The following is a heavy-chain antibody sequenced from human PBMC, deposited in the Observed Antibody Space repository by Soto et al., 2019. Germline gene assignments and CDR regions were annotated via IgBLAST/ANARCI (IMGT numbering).Heavy chain of an antibody. CDR1: GYTFTGYY. CDR3: ARDCPITIFGVVINYGMDV. J-gene: IGHJ6*02. D-gene: IGHD3-3*01. Sequence: ASVKVSCKASGYTFTGYYMHWLRQSPGQGLEWMGWINPNSGGTNYAQKFQGRVTMTRDTSISTAYMELSRLRSDDTAVYYCARDCPITIFGVVINYGMDVWGQGTTVTVSS. V-gene: IGHV1-2*02. CDR2: INPNSGGT.